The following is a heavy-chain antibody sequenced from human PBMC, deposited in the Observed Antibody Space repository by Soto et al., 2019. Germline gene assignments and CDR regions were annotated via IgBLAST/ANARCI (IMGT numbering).Heavy chain of an antibody. D-gene: IGHD6-19*01. J-gene: IGHJ4*02. CDR1: GFTFSSFA. CDR2: ISDDGSNK. Sequence: QVQLVESGGGVVQPGRSLRLSCAASGFTFSSFAMHWVRQAPGKGLEWVSVISDDGSNKYYADSVKGRFTISRDNSMNTLYLQMNCLRGADTDVYYCARVEQWLYIAKYWGQGTMVTVSS. CDR3: ARVEQWLYIAKY. V-gene: IGHV3-30-3*01.